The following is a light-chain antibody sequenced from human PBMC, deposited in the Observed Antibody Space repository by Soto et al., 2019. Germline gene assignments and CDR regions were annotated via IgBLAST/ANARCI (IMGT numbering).Light chain of an antibody. J-gene: IGLJ1*01. CDR1: TNDIGNYNY. CDR2: EVS. CDR3: SSYTSSTSLDV. V-gene: IGLV2-14*01. Sequence: QSVLTQPASVSGSPGQSITISCTGTTNDIGNYNYVSWYQQHPGTAPKLLIYEVSNRPSGVSNRFSGSKSGNTASLTISGLQAEDDADYYCSSYTSSTSLDVFGTGTKVTVL.